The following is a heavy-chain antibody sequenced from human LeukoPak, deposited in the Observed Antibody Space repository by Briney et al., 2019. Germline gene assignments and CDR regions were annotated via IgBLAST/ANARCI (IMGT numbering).Heavy chain of an antibody. D-gene: IGHD3-10*01. CDR3: ASTAPRITMVRGVKSMDV. V-gene: IGHV3-33*01. J-gene: IGHJ6*02. CDR1: GFTFSSYG. Sequence: TGRSLRLSCAASGFTFSSYGMHWVRQALGKGLEWVAVIWYDGSNKYYADSVKGRFTISRDNSKNTLYLQMNSLRAEDTAVYYCASTAPRITMVRGVKSMDVWGQGTTVTVSS. CDR2: IWYDGSNK.